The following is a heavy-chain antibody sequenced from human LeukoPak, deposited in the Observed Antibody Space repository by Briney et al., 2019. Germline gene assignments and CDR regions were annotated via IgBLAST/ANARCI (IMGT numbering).Heavy chain of an antibody. CDR3: AFRGYSYGYLDY. CDR1: GFTFSSYS. CDR2: ISSSSYI. V-gene: IGHV3-21*01. D-gene: IGHD5-18*01. Sequence: GGSLRLSCAASGFTFSSYSMNWVRQAPGKGLEWVSSISSSSYIYYADSVKGRFTISRDNAKNSLYLQMNSLRAEDTAVYYCAFRGYSYGYLDYWGQGTLVTVSS. J-gene: IGHJ4*02.